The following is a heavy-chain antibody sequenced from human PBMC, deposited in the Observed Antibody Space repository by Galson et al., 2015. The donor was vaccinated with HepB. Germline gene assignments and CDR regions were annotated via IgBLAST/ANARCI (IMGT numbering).Heavy chain of an antibody. J-gene: IGHJ4*02. Sequence: SLRLSCAAFGFTFSSYAMSWVRQAPGKGLEWVSAISGSGGSTYYADSVKGRFTISRDNSKNTLYLQMNSLRAEDTAVYYCAKETGRYCSSTSCYAGADYWGQGTLVTVSS. CDR1: GFTFSSYA. CDR3: AKETGRYCSSTSCYAGADY. CDR2: ISGSGGST. V-gene: IGHV3-23*01. D-gene: IGHD2-2*01.